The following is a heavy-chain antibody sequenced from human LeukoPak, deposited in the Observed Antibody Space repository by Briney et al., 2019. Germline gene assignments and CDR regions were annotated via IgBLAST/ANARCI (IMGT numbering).Heavy chain of an antibody. D-gene: IGHD2-2*01. Sequence: GGPLRLSCAASGFTFSSYAMNWVRQAPGKGLEWVSYISSSGSTIYSADSVKGRFTISRDNAKNSLYLQMNSLRAEDTAVYYCAGGSRSSMTYYFDYWGQGTLVTVSS. CDR3: AGGSRSSMTYYFDY. CDR2: ISSSGSTI. CDR1: GFTFSSYA. J-gene: IGHJ4*02. V-gene: IGHV3-48*01.